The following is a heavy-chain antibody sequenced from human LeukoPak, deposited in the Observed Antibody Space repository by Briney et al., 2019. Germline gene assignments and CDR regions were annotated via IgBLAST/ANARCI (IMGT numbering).Heavy chain of an antibody. Sequence: PGGSLRLSCAASGFTFDDYGMSWVRQAPGKGLEWVSGINWNGGSTGYADSVKGRFTISRDNAKNSLYLQMNSLRVEDTAVYYCARFHTGSYRGFDPWGQGTLVTVSS. D-gene: IGHD1-26*01. CDR1: GFTFDDYG. CDR2: INWNGGST. V-gene: IGHV3-20*04. CDR3: ARFHTGSYRGFDP. J-gene: IGHJ5*02.